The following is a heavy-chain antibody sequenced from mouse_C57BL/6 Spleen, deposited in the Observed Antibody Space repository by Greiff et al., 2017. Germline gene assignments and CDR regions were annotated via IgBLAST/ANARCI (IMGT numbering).Heavy chain of an antibody. CDR1: GYTFTSYW. V-gene: IGHV1-64*01. CDR2: IHPNSGST. CDR3: ARSEDYDRALDY. Sequence: QVQLQQPGAELVKPGASVKLSCKASGYTFTSYWMHWVKQRPGQGLEWIGMIHPNSGSTNYNEKFKSKATLTVDKSSSTAYMQLSSLTSEDSAVYYCARSEDYDRALDYWGQGTTLTVSS. J-gene: IGHJ2*01. D-gene: IGHD2-4*01.